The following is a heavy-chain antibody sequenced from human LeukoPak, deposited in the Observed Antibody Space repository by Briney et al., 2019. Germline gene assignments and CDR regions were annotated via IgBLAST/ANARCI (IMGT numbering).Heavy chain of an antibody. D-gene: IGHD1-14*01. CDR2: IYSGGST. J-gene: IGHJ4*02. CDR3: ARESNPYYFDY. Sequence: GGSLRLSCAAPGFTVSSNYMSWVRQAPGKGLEWVSVIYSGGSTYYADSVKGRFTISRDNSKNTLYLQMNSLRAEDTAVYYCARESNPYYFDYWGQGTLVTVSS. V-gene: IGHV3-53*01. CDR1: GFTVSSNY.